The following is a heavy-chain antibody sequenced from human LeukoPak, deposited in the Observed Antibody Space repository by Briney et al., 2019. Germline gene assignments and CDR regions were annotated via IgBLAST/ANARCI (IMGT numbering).Heavy chain of an antibody. V-gene: IGHV3-23*01. CDR1: GFIFRNYA. Sequence: GGSLRLSCAASGFIFRNYAMSWVRQAPGKGLEWGSAITGSGDTTYYADSVKGRFTISRDNSKNTLYVEMNTLRAEDTAVYYCAKWGDYDILTGYYVSDFWGQGTLVTVSS. CDR2: ITGSGDTT. CDR3: AKWGDYDILTGYYVSDF. J-gene: IGHJ4*02. D-gene: IGHD3-9*01.